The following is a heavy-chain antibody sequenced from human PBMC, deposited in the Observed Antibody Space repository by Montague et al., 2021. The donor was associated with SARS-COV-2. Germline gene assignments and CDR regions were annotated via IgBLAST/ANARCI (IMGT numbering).Heavy chain of an antibody. CDR1: GGSISNYY. D-gene: IGHD6-19*01. V-gene: IGHV4-4*07. CDR3: ARESGYSSGWRYYYVMDV. J-gene: IGHJ6*02. Sequence: SETLSLTCTVSGGSISNYYWTWIRQPAGKGLEWIWRLYTSGSTTYNPSLTSRVTMSVDTSKNQFSLNVTSVTAADTAIYYCARESGYSSGWRYYYVMDVWGQGTTVTVS. CDR2: LYTSGST.